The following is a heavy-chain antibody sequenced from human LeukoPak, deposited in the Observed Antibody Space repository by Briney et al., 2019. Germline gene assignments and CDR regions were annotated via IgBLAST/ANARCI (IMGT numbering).Heavy chain of an antibody. V-gene: IGHV4-39*02. CDR1: GVSISSSNSY. J-gene: IGHJ4*02. CDR3: ARDSLGAGTVGATSGY. CDR2: IYYSGNT. Sequence: PSETLSLTCTVSGVSISSSNSYWGWIRQPPGKGLEWIGSIYYSGNTYYNASLKSQVSISIDTSKNQFSLRLTSVTAADTAVYYCARDSLGAGTVGATSGYWGQGTLVTVSS. D-gene: IGHD1-26*01.